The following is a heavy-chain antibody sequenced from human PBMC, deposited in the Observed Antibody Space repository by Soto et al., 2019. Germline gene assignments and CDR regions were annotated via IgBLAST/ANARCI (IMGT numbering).Heavy chain of an antibody. D-gene: IGHD6-19*01. Sequence: PSETLSLTCTVSGGSISSYYWSWIRQPPGKGLEWIGYIYYSGSTNYNPSLKSRVTISVDTSKNQFSLKLSSVTAADTAVYYCARMGKQWLEYNWFDPWGQGTLVTVSS. J-gene: IGHJ5*02. CDR2: IYYSGST. CDR1: GGSISSYY. CDR3: ARMGKQWLEYNWFDP. V-gene: IGHV4-59*01.